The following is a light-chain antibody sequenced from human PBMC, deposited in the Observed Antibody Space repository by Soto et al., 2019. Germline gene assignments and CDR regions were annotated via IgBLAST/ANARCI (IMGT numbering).Light chain of an antibody. CDR2: WAS. CDR3: QQYYTSPIT. Sequence: DIVMTQSPDSLAVSLGERATINCKSTQSVLYSSNNKNYLAWYQQKVGQPPKLLIYWASTRESGVPDRFSGSGSGTDFTLTISGLRAEDVAVYYCQQYYTSPITFGQGTRLEIK. V-gene: IGKV4-1*01. J-gene: IGKJ5*01. CDR1: QSVLYSSNNKNY.